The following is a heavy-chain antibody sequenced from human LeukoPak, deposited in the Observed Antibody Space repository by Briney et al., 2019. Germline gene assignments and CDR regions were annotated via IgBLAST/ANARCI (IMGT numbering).Heavy chain of an antibody. CDR2: IYSGGET. CDR1: GDSISSSHYY. J-gene: IGHJ4*02. Sequence: PSETLSLTCTVSGDSISSSHYYWGWIRQSPGKGLEWIGSIYSGGETHYNPSLNSRVTISVDTSKNQFSLKLSSVTAADTAVYYCARGEVADYWGQGTLVTVSS. CDR3: ARGEVADY. V-gene: IGHV4-39*07.